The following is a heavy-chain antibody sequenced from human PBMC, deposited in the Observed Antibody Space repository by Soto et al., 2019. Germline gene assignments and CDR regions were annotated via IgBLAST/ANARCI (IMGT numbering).Heavy chain of an antibody. V-gene: IGHV1-69*04. CDR3: VRDWESTTQTWGFGDS. D-gene: IGHD3-10*01. J-gene: IGHJ4*02. CDR2: IIPIIGVT. CDR1: GGTYSSYS. Sequence: QVQVVQSGAEVKKPGSSVKVSCKASGGTYSSYSITWVRQAPGQGLEWLGRIIPIIGVTNYAQRFQDRVTITADRPTTTAFMELRSLRSEDTAVYYCVRDWESTTQTWGFGDSWGQGTQVTVSS.